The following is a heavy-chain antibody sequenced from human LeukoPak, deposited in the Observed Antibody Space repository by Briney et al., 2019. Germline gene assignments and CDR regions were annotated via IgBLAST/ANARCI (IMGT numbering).Heavy chain of an antibody. J-gene: IGHJ4*02. CDR2: INPSGGST. Sequence: ASVKVSCKASGYTFTSYYMHWVRQAPGQGLEWMGIINPSGGSTSYAQKFQGRVTMTRDTSTSTVYMELSSLRSDDTAVYYCARADIVVVPAAPHFDYWGQGTLVTVSS. CDR1: GYTFTSYY. V-gene: IGHV1-46*01. D-gene: IGHD2-2*01. CDR3: ARADIVVVPAAPHFDY.